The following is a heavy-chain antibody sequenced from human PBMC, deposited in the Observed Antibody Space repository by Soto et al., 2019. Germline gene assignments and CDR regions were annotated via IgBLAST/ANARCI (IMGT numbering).Heavy chain of an antibody. J-gene: IGHJ4*02. Sequence: EVQLVESGGGLVQPGGSLILSCAASGLTFSSYSMNWVRQAPGKGLEWVSDISTSSTTIHYADSVKGRFTISRDNAKNSLYLQMNSLRAEDTAVYYCVMRYYFDYWGQGTLVTVSS. CDR3: VMRYYFDY. D-gene: IGHD2-8*01. CDR1: GLTFSSYS. V-gene: IGHV3-48*01. CDR2: ISTSSTTI.